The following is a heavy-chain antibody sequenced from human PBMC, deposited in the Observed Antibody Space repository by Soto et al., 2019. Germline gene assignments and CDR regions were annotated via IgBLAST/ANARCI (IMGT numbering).Heavy chain of an antibody. V-gene: IGHV4-61*01. CDR2: IYYSGST. CDR1: GGSVSSGSYY. Sequence: SETLSLTCTVCGGSVSSGSYYWSWIRQPPGKGLEWIGYIYYSGSTNYNPSLKSRVTISVDTSKNQFSLKLSSVTAADTAVYYCARDRSSSSWYGDSYYYGMDVWGQGTTVTVSS. CDR3: ARDRSSSSWYGDSYYYGMDV. J-gene: IGHJ6*02. D-gene: IGHD6-13*01.